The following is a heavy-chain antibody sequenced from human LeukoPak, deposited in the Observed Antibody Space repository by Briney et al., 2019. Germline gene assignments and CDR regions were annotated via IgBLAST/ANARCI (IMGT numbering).Heavy chain of an antibody. V-gene: IGHV3-30-3*01. CDR3: AKDVYYDSSGYYCRFGY. J-gene: IGHJ4*02. CDR1: GFTFSSYA. CDR2: ISYDGSNK. Sequence: GGSLRLSCAASGFTFSSYAMHWVRQAPGKGLEWVAVISYDGSNKYYADSVKGRFTISRDNSKNTLYLQMNSLRAEDTAVYYCAKDVYYDSSGYYCRFGYWGQGTLVTVSS. D-gene: IGHD3-22*01.